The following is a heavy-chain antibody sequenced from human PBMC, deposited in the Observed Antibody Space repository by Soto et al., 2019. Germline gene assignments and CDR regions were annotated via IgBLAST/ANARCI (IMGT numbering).Heavy chain of an antibody. V-gene: IGHV4-4*02. D-gene: IGHD2-2*01. CDR3: ARGPDCSSTSCYFSYFDY. CDR2: IYHSGST. Sequence: QVQLQESGPGLVKPSGTLSLTCAVSSGSISSSNWWSWVRQPPGKGLEWIGEIYHSGSTNYNPSLQSRVTISVDKSKNQFSLKLSSVTAADTAVYYCARGPDCSSTSCYFSYFDYWGQGTLVTVSS. CDR1: SGSISSSNW. J-gene: IGHJ4*02.